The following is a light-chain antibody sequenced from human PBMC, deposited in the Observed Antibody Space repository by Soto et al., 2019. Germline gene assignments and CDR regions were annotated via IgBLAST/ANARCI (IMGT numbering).Light chain of an antibody. CDR2: DVS. CDR3: SSYTGSNTPVV. Sequence: QSALTQPASVSGSPGQSITISCTGTSSNVGGYNYVSWYQQHPGKAPNLIIFDVSYRPSGVSNRFSGAKSGNSASLTISGLQAEDEADYYCSSYTGSNTPVVFGGGTKVTVL. J-gene: IGLJ2*01. V-gene: IGLV2-14*01. CDR1: SSNVGGYNY.